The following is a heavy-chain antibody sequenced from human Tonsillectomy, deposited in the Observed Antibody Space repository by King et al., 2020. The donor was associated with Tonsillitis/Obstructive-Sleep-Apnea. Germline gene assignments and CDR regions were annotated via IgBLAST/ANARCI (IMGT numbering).Heavy chain of an antibody. CDR3: ARESSYQRGAFDI. J-gene: IGHJ3*02. V-gene: IGHV4-61*01. D-gene: IGHD1-26*01. CDR2: IYYSGST. Sequence: QLQESGPGLVKPSETLSLTCTVSGGSVSSGSYYWSWIRQPPGKGLEWIGLIYYSGSTNYNPPLTSRVTISVDTSKNQFSLKLSSVTAADTAVYYCARESSYQRGAFDIWGQGTMVTVSS. CDR1: GGSVSSGSYY.